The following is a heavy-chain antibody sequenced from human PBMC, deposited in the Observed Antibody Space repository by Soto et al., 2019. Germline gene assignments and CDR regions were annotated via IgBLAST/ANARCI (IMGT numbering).Heavy chain of an antibody. D-gene: IGHD6-13*01. V-gene: IGHV3-7*01. J-gene: IGHJ6*02. CDR1: GFTFSDYW. Sequence: HPGGSLRLSCAASGFTFSDYWMSWVRQAPGKGLEWVANIKQDGSEKYYVDSVKGRFTISRDNAKNLLYLQMNSLRVEDTAVYYCARVKGRIAPYAWDVWGQGTTVTVSS. CDR3: ARVKGRIAPYAWDV. CDR2: IKQDGSEK.